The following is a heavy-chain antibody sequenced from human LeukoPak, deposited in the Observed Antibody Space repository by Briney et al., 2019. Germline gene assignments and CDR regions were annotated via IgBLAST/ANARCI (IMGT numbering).Heavy chain of an antibody. CDR1: GGTLSSYS. D-gene: IGHD3-22*01. CDR2: ISAYNGNT. V-gene: IGHV1-18*01. CDR3: ARARYYDSSGYYDWFDP. J-gene: IGHJ5*02. Sequence: ASVKVSCKASGGTLSSYSISWVRQAPGQGLEWMGWISAYNGNTNCAQKLQGRVTMTTDTSTSTAYMELRSLRSDDTAVYYCARARYYDSSGYYDWFDPWGQGTLVTVSS.